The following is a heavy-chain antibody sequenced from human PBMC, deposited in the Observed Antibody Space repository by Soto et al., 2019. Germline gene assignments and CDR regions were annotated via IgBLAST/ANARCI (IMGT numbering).Heavy chain of an antibody. V-gene: IGHV3-23*01. D-gene: IGHD4-17*01. CDR3: ANPPSGDYADYYYGMDV. CDR1: GFTFSSYA. J-gene: IGHJ6*02. CDR2: ISGSGGST. Sequence: GGSLRLSCAASGFTFSSYAMSWVRQAPGKGLEWVSAISGSGGSTYYADSVKGRFTISRDNSKNTLYLQMNSLRAEDTAVYYCANPPSGDYADYYYGMDVWGQGTTVTVSS.